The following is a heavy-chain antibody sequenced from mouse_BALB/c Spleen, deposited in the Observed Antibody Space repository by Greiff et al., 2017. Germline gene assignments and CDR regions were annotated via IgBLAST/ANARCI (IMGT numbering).Heavy chain of an antibody. CDR3: ARGRWLDAMDY. CDR2: ISSGGST. CDR1: GFTFSSYA. Sequence: EVQLVESGGGLVKPGGSLKLSCAASGFTFSSYAMSWVRQTPEKRLEWVASISSGGSTYYPDSVKGRFTISRDNARNILYLQMSSLRSEDTAMYYCARGRWLDAMDYGGQGTSVTVSA. V-gene: IGHV5-6-5*01. J-gene: IGHJ4*01. D-gene: IGHD1-1*02.